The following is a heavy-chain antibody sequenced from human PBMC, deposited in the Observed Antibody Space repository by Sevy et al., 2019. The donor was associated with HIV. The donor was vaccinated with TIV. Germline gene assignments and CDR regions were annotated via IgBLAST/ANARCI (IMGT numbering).Heavy chain of an antibody. CDR1: GGSISSSSYY. CDR3: ARHRGIVGATTSPFDI. CDR2: IYYSGST. V-gene: IGHV4-39*01. J-gene: IGHJ3*02. Sequence: SETLSLTCTVSGGSISSSSYYWGWIRQPPGKGLEWIGSIYYSGSTYYNPSLKSRVTISVDTSKNQFSLKLSSVTAADTAVYYCARHRGIVGATTSPFDIWGQGTTVTVSS. D-gene: IGHD1-26*01.